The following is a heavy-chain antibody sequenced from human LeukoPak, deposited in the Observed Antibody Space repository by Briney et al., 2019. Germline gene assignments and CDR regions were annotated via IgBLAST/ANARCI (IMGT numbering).Heavy chain of an antibody. V-gene: IGHV4-59*01. CDR3: ARVATDDFWSGYACYI. D-gene: IGHD3-3*01. CDR1: GGSISSYY. CDR2: IYHIGST. Sequence: SETLSLTCTVSGGSISSYYWSWIRQPPGKGLEWVGDIYHIGSTTYNPSLKSRVTISVDTSKNQFSLKLSSVTAADTAVYYCARVATDDFWSGYACYIWGQRTMVTVSS. J-gene: IGHJ3*02.